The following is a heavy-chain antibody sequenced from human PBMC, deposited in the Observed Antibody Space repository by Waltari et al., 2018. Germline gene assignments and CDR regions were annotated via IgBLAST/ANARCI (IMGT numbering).Heavy chain of an antibody. CDR2: IYYSGST. V-gene: IGHV4-39*01. CDR1: GGSISSSSYY. CDR3: ARHEMDTAHFDY. D-gene: IGHD5-18*01. Sequence: QLQLQESGPGLVKPSETLSLTCTVSGGSISSSSYYWGWIRQPPGKGLEWIGSIYYSGSTYYNPSLKSRVTISVDTSKNQFSLKLSSVTAADTAVYYCARHEMDTAHFDYWGQGTLVTVSS. J-gene: IGHJ4*02.